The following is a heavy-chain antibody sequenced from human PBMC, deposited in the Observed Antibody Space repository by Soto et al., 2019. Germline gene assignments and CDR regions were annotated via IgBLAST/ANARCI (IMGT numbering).Heavy chain of an antibody. D-gene: IGHD3-10*01. V-gene: IGHV4-31*03. CDR1: GFTISSGGYY. CDR2: IYYSGST. J-gene: IGHJ6*02. Sequence: PSETLSLTCTVSGFTISSGGYYWSWIRQHPGKGLEWIGYIYYSGSTYYNPSLKSRVTISVDTSKNQFSLKLSSVTAADTAVYYCARDGSIGLNYYYYGMDVWGQGTTVTVSS. CDR3: ARDGSIGLNYYYYGMDV.